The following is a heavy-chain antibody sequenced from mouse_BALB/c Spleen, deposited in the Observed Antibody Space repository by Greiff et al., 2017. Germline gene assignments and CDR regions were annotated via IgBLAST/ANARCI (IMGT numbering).Heavy chain of an antibody. CDR2: ISYSGST. D-gene: IGHD2-14*01. CDR1: GYSITSDYA. CDR3: ARYRYEGYFDY. V-gene: IGHV3-2*02. J-gene: IGHJ2*01. Sequence: EVKLMESGPGLVKPSQSLSLTCTVTGYSITSDYAWNWIRQFPGNKLEWMGYISYSGSTSYNPSLKSRISITRDTSKNQFFLQLNSVTTEDTATYYCARYRYEGYFDYWGQGTTLTVSS.